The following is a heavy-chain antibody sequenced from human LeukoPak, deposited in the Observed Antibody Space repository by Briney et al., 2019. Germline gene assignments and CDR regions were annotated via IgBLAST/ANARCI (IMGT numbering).Heavy chain of an antibody. D-gene: IGHD3-3*01. CDR3: ARAHDFWSGSLYGS. V-gene: IGHV4-61*02. Sequence: SETRSLTCTVSGGSISSGSYYWSWIRQPAGKGLEWIGRIYTSGSTNYNPSLKSRVTISVDTSKNQFSLKLSSVTAADTAVYYCARAHDFWSGSLYGSWGQGTLVTVSS. J-gene: IGHJ5*02. CDR2: IYTSGST. CDR1: GGSISSGSYY.